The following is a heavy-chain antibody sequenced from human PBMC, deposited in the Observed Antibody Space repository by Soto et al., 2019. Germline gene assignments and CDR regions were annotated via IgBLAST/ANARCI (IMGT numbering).Heavy chain of an antibody. CDR3: ARDSGDYDDGLDY. D-gene: IGHD4-17*01. CDR2: IYTSGST. CDR1: GGPISGYY. V-gene: IGHV4-4*07. J-gene: IGHJ4*02. Sequence: SETLSLTCTVSGGPISGYYWSWIRQPAGKGLEWIGRIYTSGSTNYNPSLKSRVTMSVDTSKNQFSLKLSSVTAADTAVYYCARDSGDYDDGLDYWGQGTLVTVSS.